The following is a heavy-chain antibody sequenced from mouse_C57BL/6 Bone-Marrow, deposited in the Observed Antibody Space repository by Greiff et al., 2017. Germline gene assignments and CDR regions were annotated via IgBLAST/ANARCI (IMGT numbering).Heavy chain of an antibody. V-gene: IGHV1-50*01. D-gene: IGHD1-1*01. Sequence: VQLQQPGAELVKPGASVKLSCKASGYTFTSYWMQWVKQRPGQGLEWIGEIDPSDSYPNYNQKFQGKATLTVDTSSSPAYMQLSSLTSEDSAVYYCARENYYGSSQYYLDYWGQGTTLTGSS. CDR1: GYTFTSYW. J-gene: IGHJ2*01. CDR2: IDPSDSYP. CDR3: ARENYYGSSQYYLDY.